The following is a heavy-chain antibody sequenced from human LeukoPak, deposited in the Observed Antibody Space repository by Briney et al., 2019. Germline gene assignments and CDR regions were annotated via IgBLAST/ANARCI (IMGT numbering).Heavy chain of an antibody. CDR2: INPNSGGT. J-gene: IGHJ5*02. CDR1: GYTFTGYY. D-gene: IGHD3-22*01. V-gene: IGHV1-2*06. Sequence: ASVKVSCKASGYTFTGYYMHWVRQAPGQGLEWMGRINPNSGGTNYAQKFQGGVTMTRDTSISTAYMELSRLRSDDTAVYYCARFKYHYYYDSSGYYGWFDPWGQGTLVTVSS. CDR3: ARFKYHYYYDSSGYYGWFDP.